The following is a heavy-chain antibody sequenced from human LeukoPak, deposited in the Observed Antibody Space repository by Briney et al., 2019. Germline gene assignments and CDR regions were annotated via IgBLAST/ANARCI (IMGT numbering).Heavy chain of an antibody. V-gene: IGHV4-59*01. Sequence: SETLSLTYTVSGGSISSYHWSWIRQPPGKGLEWIGYIYYSGRTNYNPSLKSRVTISVDTSKNQFSLKLSSVTAADTAVYYCARRFQDWGQGTLVTVSS. CDR2: IYYSGRT. CDR3: ARRFQD. CDR1: GGSISSYH. D-gene: IGHD3-3*01. J-gene: IGHJ4*02.